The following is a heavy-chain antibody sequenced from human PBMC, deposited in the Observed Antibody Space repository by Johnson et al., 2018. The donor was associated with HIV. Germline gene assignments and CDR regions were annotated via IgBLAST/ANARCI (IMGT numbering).Heavy chain of an antibody. CDR1: GFTFSSYD. CDR3: AKDLSGSYYFGGNAFDI. J-gene: IGHJ3*02. CDR2: IRYYGSNK. D-gene: IGHD1-26*01. V-gene: IGHV3-30*02. Sequence: QVQLVESGGGLVQPGGSLRLSCAVSGFTFSSYDMHWVRQAPGKGLEWVAFIRYYGSNKYYADSVKGRFTISRDNSKNTLYLQMNSLRAEDTAVYYCAKDLSGSYYFGGNAFDIWGQGTMVTVSS.